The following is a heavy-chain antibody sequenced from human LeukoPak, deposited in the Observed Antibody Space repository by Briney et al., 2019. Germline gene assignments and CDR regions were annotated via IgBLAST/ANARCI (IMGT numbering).Heavy chain of an antibody. CDR2: INHSGST. CDR3: ARVNHKNYYGSGSYSPLDY. Sequence: SETLSLTCAVYGGSFSGYYWGWIRQPPGKGLEWIGEINHSGSTNYNPSLKSRVTISVDTSKNQFSLKLSSVTAADTAVYYCARVNHKNYYGSGSYSPLDYWGQGTLVTVSS. V-gene: IGHV4-34*01. J-gene: IGHJ4*02. CDR1: GGSFSGYY. D-gene: IGHD3-10*01.